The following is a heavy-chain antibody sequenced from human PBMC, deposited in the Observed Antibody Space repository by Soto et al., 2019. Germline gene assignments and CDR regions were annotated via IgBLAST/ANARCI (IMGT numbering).Heavy chain of an antibody. CDR2: IYSGGST. Sequence: EVQLVESGGGLIQPGGSLRLSCAASGFTVSSNYMSWVRQAPGKGLEWVSVIYSGGSTYYADSVKGRFTISRDNSKNTLYLKMNSLRAEATAVYYCARDRVESGYPEYFQHWGQGTLVTVSS. CDR3: ARDRVESGYPEYFQH. D-gene: IGHD3-22*01. V-gene: IGHV3-53*01. J-gene: IGHJ1*01. CDR1: GFTVSSNY.